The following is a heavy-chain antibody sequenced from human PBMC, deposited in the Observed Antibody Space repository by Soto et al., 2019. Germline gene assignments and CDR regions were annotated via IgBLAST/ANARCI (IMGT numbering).Heavy chain of an antibody. Sequence: ASVKVSCKASGYTFTSYAMHWVRQAPGQRLEWMGWINAGNGNTKYSQKFQGRVTITRDTSASTAYMELSSLRSEDTAVYYCAREWPFDYGDCDAFDIWGQGTMVTVSS. CDR1: GYTFTSYA. CDR2: INAGNGNT. D-gene: IGHD4-17*01. J-gene: IGHJ3*02. CDR3: AREWPFDYGDCDAFDI. V-gene: IGHV1-3*01.